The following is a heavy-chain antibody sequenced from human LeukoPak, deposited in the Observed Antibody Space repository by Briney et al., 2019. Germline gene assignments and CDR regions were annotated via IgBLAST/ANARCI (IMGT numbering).Heavy chain of an antibody. D-gene: IGHD3-10*01. CDR2: IYYSGST. CDR1: GGSISSSSYY. J-gene: IGHJ4*02. V-gene: IGHV4-39*07. Sequence: PSETLSLTCTVSGGSISSSSYYRGWIRQPPGKGLEWIGSIYYSGSTYYNPSLKSRVTISVDTFKNQFSLKLSSVAAADTAVYYCASPGGRYYGSGSYRYWGQGTLVTVSS. CDR3: ASPGGRYYGSGSYRY.